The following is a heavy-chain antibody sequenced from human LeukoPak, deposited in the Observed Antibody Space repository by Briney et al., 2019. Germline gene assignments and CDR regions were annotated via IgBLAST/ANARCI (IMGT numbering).Heavy chain of an antibody. CDR2: IYYSGST. D-gene: IGHD6-6*01. CDR3: ATANRSIAARGAFDI. V-gene: IGHV4-59*12. J-gene: IGHJ3*02. Sequence: PSETLSLTCTVSGGSISSYYWSWIRQPPGKGLEWIGYIYYSGSTNCNPSLKSRVTISVDTSKNQFSLKLSSVTAADTAVYYCATANRSIAARGAFDIWGQGTMVTVSS. CDR1: GGSISSYY.